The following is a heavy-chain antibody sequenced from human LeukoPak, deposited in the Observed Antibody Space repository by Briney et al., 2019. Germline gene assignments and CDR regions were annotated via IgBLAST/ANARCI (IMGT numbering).Heavy chain of an antibody. D-gene: IGHD1-7*01. CDR2: IKSKTGGGTR. Sequence: GGSLRLSCAASGFTFSSAWMSWVRQAPGKGLEWVGRIKSKTGGGTRDFAAPVKGRFTISRDDSTNTLYLQMNSLKTEDTAVYYCTAGTGTSDFDYWGQGTLVTVSS. CDR3: TAGTGTSDFDY. CDR1: GFTFSSAW. V-gene: IGHV3-15*05. J-gene: IGHJ4*02.